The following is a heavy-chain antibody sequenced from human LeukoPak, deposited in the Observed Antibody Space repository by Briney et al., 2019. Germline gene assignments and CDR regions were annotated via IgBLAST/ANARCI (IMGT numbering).Heavy chain of an antibody. V-gene: IGHV3-23*03. Sequence: GGSLRLSCVASGFTFSSHSLNWVRQAPGKGLDWVSVIYPNGGTTKYADSVKGRFTISRGNSKNTLYLQMHSLRAEDTAVYYCAKDQRPDSGYDIDSWGQGTLVTVSS. CDR3: AKDQRPDSGYDIDS. J-gene: IGHJ5*01. D-gene: IGHD5-12*01. CDR2: IYPNGGTT. CDR1: GFTFSSHS.